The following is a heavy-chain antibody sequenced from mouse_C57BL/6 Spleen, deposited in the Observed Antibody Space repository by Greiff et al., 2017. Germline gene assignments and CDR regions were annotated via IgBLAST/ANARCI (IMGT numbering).Heavy chain of an antibody. CDR2: IYPGSGNT. V-gene: IGHV1-76*01. J-gene: IGHJ4*01. CDR3: ARGEIYYGNPYAMDY. CDR1: GYTFTDYY. D-gene: IGHD2-1*01. Sequence: QVQLKESGAELVRPGASVKLSCKASGYTFTDYYINWVKQRPGQGLEWIARIYPGSGNTYYNEKFKGKATLTAEKSSSTAYMQLSSLTSEDSAVYFCARGEIYYGNPYAMDYWGQGTSVTVSS.